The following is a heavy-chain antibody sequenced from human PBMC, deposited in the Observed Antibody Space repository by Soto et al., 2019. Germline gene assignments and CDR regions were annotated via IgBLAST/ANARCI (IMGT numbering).Heavy chain of an antibody. J-gene: IGHJ4*02. CDR3: AKRASSGTYFDY. Sequence: GGSLRLSCAVSGFLVNNYDISWVRQAPGKGLEWVSGISGSDGSTSYADSVKGRFTISRDNSKNTLFLQMNSLRAADTAIYYCAKRASSGTYFDYWGQGTLVTVS. CDR1: GFLVNNYD. D-gene: IGHD1-26*01. CDR2: ISGSDGST. V-gene: IGHV3-23*01.